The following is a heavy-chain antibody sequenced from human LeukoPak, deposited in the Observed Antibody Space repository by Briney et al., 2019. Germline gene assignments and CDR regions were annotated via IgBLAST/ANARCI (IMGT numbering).Heavy chain of an antibody. D-gene: IGHD3-10*01. CDR3: ARDWNYYGSGSYYNLYFDY. V-gene: IGHV3-30*04. CDR1: GFTFSSYA. Sequence: PGRSLRLSCAASGFTFSSYAMHWVRQAPGKGLEWVAVISYDGSNKYYADSVKGRFTISRDNSKNTLYLQMNSLRAGDTAVYYCARDWNYYGSGSYYNLYFDYWGQETLVTVSS. J-gene: IGHJ4*02. CDR2: ISYDGSNK.